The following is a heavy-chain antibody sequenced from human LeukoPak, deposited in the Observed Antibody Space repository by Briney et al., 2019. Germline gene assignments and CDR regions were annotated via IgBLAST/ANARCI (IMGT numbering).Heavy chain of an antibody. Sequence: GGSLRLSCAASGFTLSSYAMSWVLQAPGKGLEWVSAICASGGSTYYADSVKGRFTISRDTSKNTLYLQMHSLRAEDTDVYYCAKVISSSCGIGGYWGQGTLVTVSS. CDR1: GFTLSSYA. V-gene: IGHV3-23*01. CDR2: ICASGGST. J-gene: IGHJ4*02. D-gene: IGHD6-13*01. CDR3: AKVISSSCGIGGY.